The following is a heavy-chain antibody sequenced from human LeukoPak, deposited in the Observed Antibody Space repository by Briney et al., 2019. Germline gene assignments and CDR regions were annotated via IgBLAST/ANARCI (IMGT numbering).Heavy chain of an antibody. CDR1: GYTFTSYY. CDR2: INPSGGST. CDR3: ARDPSHCSGGSCYLSGAFDI. J-gene: IGHJ3*02. D-gene: IGHD2-15*01. V-gene: IGHV1-46*01. Sequence: ASVKVSCKASGYTFTSYYMHWVRQAPGQGLEWMGIINPSGGSTSYAQKFQGRVTVTRDTSTSTVYMELSSLRSEDTAVYYCARDPSHCSGGSCYLSGAFDIWGQGTMVTVSS.